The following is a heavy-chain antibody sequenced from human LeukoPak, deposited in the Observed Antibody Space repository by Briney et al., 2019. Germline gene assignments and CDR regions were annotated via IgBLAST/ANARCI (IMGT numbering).Heavy chain of an antibody. Sequence: ASVKVSCKASGYIFTSYGISWVRQAPGQGLEWMGWISAYNGNTNYAQKLQGRVTMTTDTSTSTAYMKLRSLRSDDTAVYYCARVGYCSGGSGSYYFDYWGQGTLVTVSS. CDR3: ARVGYCSGGSGSYYFDY. CDR2: ISAYNGNT. J-gene: IGHJ4*02. D-gene: IGHD2-15*01. V-gene: IGHV1-18*01. CDR1: GYIFTSYG.